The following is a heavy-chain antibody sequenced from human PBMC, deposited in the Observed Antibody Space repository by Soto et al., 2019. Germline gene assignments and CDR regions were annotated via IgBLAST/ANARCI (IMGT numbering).Heavy chain of an antibody. Sequence: SETLSLTCTVSGGSISSYYWSWVRQPPGKGLEWIGYIYYSGSTNYNPSLKSRVTISVDTSKNQFSLKLSSVTAADTAVYYCARDRYYYDSSGSDYYYYGMDVWGQGTTVTVSS. CDR1: GGSISSYY. D-gene: IGHD3-22*01. V-gene: IGHV4-59*01. J-gene: IGHJ6*02. CDR3: ARDRYYYDSSGSDYYYYGMDV. CDR2: IYYSGST.